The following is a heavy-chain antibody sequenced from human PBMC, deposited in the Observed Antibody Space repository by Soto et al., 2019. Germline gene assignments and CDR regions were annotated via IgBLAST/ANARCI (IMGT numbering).Heavy chain of an antibody. J-gene: IGHJ6*02. D-gene: IGHD3-10*01. V-gene: IGHV4-34*01. Sequence: QAQLQQWGAGVLKPSETLSLTCAVYVGSFSDYYWNWIRQPPGKGLEWKGEINHSENTNYNPALRRRVTIEVDRSKNQFALKLRSVAAADTAVYYCAGVLLDLVRGARYGMDVWGQGTTVTVSS. CDR2: INHSENT. CDR3: AGVLLDLVRGARYGMDV. CDR1: VGSFSDYY.